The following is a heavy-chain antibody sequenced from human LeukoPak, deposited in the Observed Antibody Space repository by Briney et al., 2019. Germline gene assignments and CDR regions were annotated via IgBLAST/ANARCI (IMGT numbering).Heavy chain of an antibody. Sequence: GGSLRLSCAASGFPFSTYAMNWVRQAPGKGLEWVSVITGSGGFTQYADPVKGRFTISRDNSKNTVYLQMNSLRVEDTALYYCVRSLDYWGQGTLVTVSS. CDR2: ITGSGGFT. CDR3: VRSLDY. J-gene: IGHJ4*02. CDR1: GFPFSTYA. V-gene: IGHV3-23*01.